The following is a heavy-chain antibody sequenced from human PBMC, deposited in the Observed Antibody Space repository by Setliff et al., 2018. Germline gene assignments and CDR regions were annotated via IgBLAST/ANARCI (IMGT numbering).Heavy chain of an antibody. CDR2: INPKTGDT. Sequence: WASVKVSCKASGYPFIGYFMHWVRQAPGQGLEWMGWINPKTGDTLYAPKFQGRVTMTRDRSSNTAYMDLSRLTSDDTAVYYCARMSGFQYIDVWDKGTTVTVSS. D-gene: IGHD3-3*01. J-gene: IGHJ6*03. CDR1: GYPFIGYF. CDR3: ARMSGFQYIDV. V-gene: IGHV1-2*02.